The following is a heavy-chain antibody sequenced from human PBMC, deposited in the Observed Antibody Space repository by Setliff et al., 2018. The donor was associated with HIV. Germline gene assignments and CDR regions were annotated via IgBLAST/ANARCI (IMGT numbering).Heavy chain of an antibody. CDR1: GYNFMTYW. Sequence: SGESLKISCQGFGYNFMTYWIGWVRQMPGKGLEWMGIIYPGDSDTRYSPSFQGQVTISADKSTSTAYLQWSSLKASDSAIYYCARHFGISYRSPFDPWGQGTLVTVSS. D-gene: IGHD3-3*01. J-gene: IGHJ5*02. CDR3: ARHFGISYRSPFDP. V-gene: IGHV5-51*01. CDR2: IYPGDSDT.